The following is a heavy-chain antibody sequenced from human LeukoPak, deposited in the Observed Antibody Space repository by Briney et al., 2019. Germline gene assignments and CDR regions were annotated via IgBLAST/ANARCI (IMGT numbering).Heavy chain of an antibody. J-gene: IGHJ4*02. CDR3: ARGRITIFGVVGWNYFDY. D-gene: IGHD3-3*01. CDR1: GGSFSGYY. CDR2: INHSGST. Sequence: PSETLSLTCAVYGGSFSGYYWSWIRQPPGKGLEWIGEINHSGSTNYNPSLKSRVTISVDTSKNQFSLKLSSVTAADTAVHYCARGRITIFGVVGWNYFDYWGQGTLVTVSS. V-gene: IGHV4-34*01.